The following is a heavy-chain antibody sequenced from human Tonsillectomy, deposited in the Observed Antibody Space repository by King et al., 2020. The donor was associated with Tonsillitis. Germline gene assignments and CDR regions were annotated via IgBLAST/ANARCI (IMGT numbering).Heavy chain of an antibody. J-gene: IGHJ4*02. V-gene: IGHV3-21*01. Sequence: VQLVESGGGLVKPGGSLRLSCAASGFTFSSYSMNWVRQAPGKGLEWVSSISSSSSYIYYADSVKGRFTISRDNAKNSLYLQMSSLRAEDTAVYYCARTEGDYYGSGHFDYWGQGTLVTVSS. D-gene: IGHD3-10*01. CDR3: ARTEGDYYGSGHFDY. CDR1: GFTFSSYS. CDR2: ISSSSSYI.